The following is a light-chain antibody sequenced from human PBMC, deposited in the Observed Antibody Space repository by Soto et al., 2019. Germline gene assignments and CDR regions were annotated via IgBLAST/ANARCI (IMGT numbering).Light chain of an antibody. CDR3: SSYTSSSTYV. CDR2: EAS. CDR1: SSDVGNYNL. V-gene: IGLV2-14*02. Sequence: QSALTQPASVSGSPGQSISISCTGTSSDVGNYNLVSWYQQHPGKAPKLIIYEASERPSGVSNRFSGSKSGNTASLTISGLQAEDEADYYCSSYTSSSTYVFGTGTKLTVL. J-gene: IGLJ1*01.